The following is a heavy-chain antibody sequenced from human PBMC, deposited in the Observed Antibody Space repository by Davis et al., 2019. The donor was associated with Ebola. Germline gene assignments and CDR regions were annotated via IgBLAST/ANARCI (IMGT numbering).Heavy chain of an antibody. CDR1: GFTFGSSA. CDR2: IRGSGA. V-gene: IGHV3-23*01. D-gene: IGHD5-18*01. CDR3: ARGQLWFSNWFDP. J-gene: IGHJ5*02. Sequence: PGGSLRLSCAASGFTFGSSAMSWVRQAPGKGLEWVSSIRGSGAYYADSVKGRFTISRDNSKHTLYLQMNSLRAEDTAVYYCARGQLWFSNWFDPWGQGTLVTVSS.